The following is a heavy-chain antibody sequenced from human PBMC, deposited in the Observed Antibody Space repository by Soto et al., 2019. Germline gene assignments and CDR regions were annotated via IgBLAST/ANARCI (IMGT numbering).Heavy chain of an antibody. CDR1: GGSVSSGGSY. CDR2: TYYSGST. Sequence: TLSLTCTVSGGSVSSGGSYWSWIRQHPQKGLEWIGNTYYSGSTDYNPSLKSRVIISIDTSKNQFSLELSSVTAADTAVYYCAREPPPAHYYGVDVWGQGTTVAVSS. J-gene: IGHJ6*02. CDR3: AREPPPAHYYGVDV. V-gene: IGHV4-31*03.